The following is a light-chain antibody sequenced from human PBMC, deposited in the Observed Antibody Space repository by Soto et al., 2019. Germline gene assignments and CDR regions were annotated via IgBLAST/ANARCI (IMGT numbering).Light chain of an antibody. J-gene: IGKJ1*01. CDR1: HGISNY. CDR3: QQSYSTPWT. Sequence: DIQMTQSPSSLSASVGDRVTITGRASHGISNYLAWYQQKPGKVPKLLIYAASTLQSGVPSRFSGSGSGTDFTLTISSLQPEDFATYYCQQSYSTPWTFGQGTKLDIK. CDR2: AAS. V-gene: IGKV1-27*01.